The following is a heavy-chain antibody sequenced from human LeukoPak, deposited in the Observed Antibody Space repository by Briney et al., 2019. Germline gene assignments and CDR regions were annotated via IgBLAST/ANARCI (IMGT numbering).Heavy chain of an antibody. J-gene: IGHJ4*02. CDR1: GFTFSSYG. CDR3: ARAQGKYCSSTSCYIGD. D-gene: IGHD2-2*02. CDR2: IRYDGSNK. Sequence: GGSLRLSCAASGFTFSSYGMHWVRQAPGKGLEWVAFIRYDGSNKYYADSVKGRFTISRDNSKNTLYLQMNSLRAEDTAVYYCARAQGKYCSSTSCYIGDWGQGTLVTVSS. V-gene: IGHV3-30*02.